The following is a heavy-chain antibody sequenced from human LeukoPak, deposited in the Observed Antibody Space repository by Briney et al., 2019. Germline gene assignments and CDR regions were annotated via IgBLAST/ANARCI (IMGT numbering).Heavy chain of an antibody. J-gene: IGHJ4*02. CDR2: IYYSGST. CDR1: GGSISSSSYY. CDR3: ARHLLPRQRRYFDY. V-gene: IGHV4-39*01. Sequence: SETLSLTCTVSGGSISSSSYYWGWIRQPPGKGLEWIGSIYYSGSTYYNPSLKSRVTISVDTSKNQFSLKLSSVTAADTAVYYCARHLLPRQRRYFDYWGQGTLVTVSS.